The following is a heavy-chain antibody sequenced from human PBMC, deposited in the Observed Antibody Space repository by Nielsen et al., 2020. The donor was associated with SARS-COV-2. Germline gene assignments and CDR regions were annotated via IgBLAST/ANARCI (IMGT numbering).Heavy chain of an antibody. V-gene: IGHV4-4*02. CDR2: IYHSGST. CDR3: ARGPTLKTIFGVVVYGMDV. J-gene: IGHJ6*02. D-gene: IGHD3-3*01. Sequence: SETLSLTCAVSGGSISSSNWWSWVRQPPGKGLEWIGEIYHSGSTNYNPSLKSRVTISVDKSKNQFSLKLSSVTAADTAVYYCARGPTLKTIFGVVVYGMDVWGQGTTVTVSS. CDR1: GGSISSSNW.